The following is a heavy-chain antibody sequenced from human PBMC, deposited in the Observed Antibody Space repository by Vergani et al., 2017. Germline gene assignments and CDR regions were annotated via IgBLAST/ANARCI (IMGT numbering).Heavy chain of an antibody. CDR3: AKDRDSSGYYYLYYYYGMDV. J-gene: IGHJ6*02. CDR1: GFTFSSYA. D-gene: IGHD3-22*01. Sequence: EVQLLESGGGLVQPGGSLRLSCAASGFTFSSYAMSWVRQAPGKGLEWVSAISGSGGSTYYADSVKGRFTISRDNSKNTLYLQMNSLLAEDTAVYYCAKDRDSSGYYYLYYYYGMDVWGQGTTVTVSS. CDR2: ISGSGGST. V-gene: IGHV3-23*01.